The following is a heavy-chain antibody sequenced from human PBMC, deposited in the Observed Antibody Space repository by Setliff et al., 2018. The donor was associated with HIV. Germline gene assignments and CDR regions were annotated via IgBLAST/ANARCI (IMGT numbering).Heavy chain of an antibody. CDR2: IRYGSSEK. Sequence: GGSLRLSCAASGFIFSNSDMHWVRQAPGKGLEWVAFIRYGSSEKYYVDSVKGRFTISRDNAKNSLFLQMNSLRAEDTAVYYCTRRYCTSTSCSSPYDYWGRGTLVTVSS. D-gene: IGHD2-2*01. CDR3: TRRYCTSTSCSSPYDY. CDR1: GFIFSNSD. V-gene: IGHV3-30*02. J-gene: IGHJ4*02.